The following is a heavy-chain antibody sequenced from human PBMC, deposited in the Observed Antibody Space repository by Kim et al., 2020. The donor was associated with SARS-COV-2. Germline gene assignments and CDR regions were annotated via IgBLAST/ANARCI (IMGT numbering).Heavy chain of an antibody. D-gene: IGHD3-10*01. CDR3: ARGYGSGSPYGMDV. CDR1: GGSISSGGYS. CDR2: IYYSGST. V-gene: IGHV4-30-2*01. Sequence: SETLSLTCAVSGGSISSGGYSWSWIRQPPGKGLEWIGYIYYSGSTYYNPSLKSRVTISVDRSKNQFSLKLSSVTAADTAVYYCARGYGSGSPYGMDVWGQGTTVTVYS. J-gene: IGHJ6*02.